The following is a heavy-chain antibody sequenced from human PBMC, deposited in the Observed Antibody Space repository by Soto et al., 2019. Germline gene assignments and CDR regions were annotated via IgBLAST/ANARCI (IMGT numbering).Heavy chain of an antibody. CDR1: GFTFSSYG. CDR2: ISYDGSNK. D-gene: IGHD3-10*01. Sequence: PGGSLRLSCAASGFTFSSYGMHWVRQAPGKGLEWVAVISYDGSNKYYADSVKGRFTTSRDNSKNTLYLQMNSLRAEDTAVYYCAKRAGNYYGSGSPRTRWYYYGMDVWGQGTTVTVSS. V-gene: IGHV3-30*18. CDR3: AKRAGNYYGSGSPRTRWYYYGMDV. J-gene: IGHJ6*02.